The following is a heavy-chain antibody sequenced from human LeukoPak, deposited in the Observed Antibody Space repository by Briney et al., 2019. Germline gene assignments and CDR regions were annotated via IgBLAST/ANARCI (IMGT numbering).Heavy chain of an antibody. J-gene: IGHJ6*03. D-gene: IGHD6-19*01. CDR3: ARGYTSGWQGVDYMDV. CDR1: GYTFTSYD. V-gene: IGHV1-8*01. CDR2: MNPNSGHT. Sequence: ASVKVSCKASGYTFTSYDINWVRQATGQGLEWMGWMNPNSGHTGYAQKFQGRVTLTRNTSISTAYMELTRLRSEDTAVYYCARGYTSGWQGVDYMDVWGKGTTVTVSS.